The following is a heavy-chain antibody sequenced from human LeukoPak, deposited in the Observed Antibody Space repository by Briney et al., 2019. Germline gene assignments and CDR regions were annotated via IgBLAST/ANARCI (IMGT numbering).Heavy chain of an antibody. D-gene: IGHD1-26*01. CDR3: AGPTLGAAPFDY. CDR1: GYTFTNYA. CDR2: ISAYNGNT. Sequence: ASVQVSCKASGYTFTNYAISWVRQAPGQGLEWMGWISAYNGNTNYAQNLQGRVTMTTDTSTSTAYMELRSLRSDDTAVYYCAGPTLGAAPFDYWGQGTLVTVSS. J-gene: IGHJ4*02. V-gene: IGHV1-18*01.